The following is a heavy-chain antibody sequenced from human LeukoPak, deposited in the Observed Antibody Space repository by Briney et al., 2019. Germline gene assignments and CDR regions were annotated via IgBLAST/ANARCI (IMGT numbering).Heavy chain of an antibody. J-gene: IGHJ4*02. D-gene: IGHD1-26*01. CDR2: MNNDVSTI. Sequence: QPGGSLRLSCVASGLTFSSSWLHWVRQAPGKGLVWVSRMNNDVSTINYADSVKGRFTISRDNAKNTLYLQMNSLRAEDTGVYYCARAGSYRFDYWGQGTLVTVSS. V-gene: IGHV3-74*01. CDR1: GLTFSSSW. CDR3: ARAGSYRFDY.